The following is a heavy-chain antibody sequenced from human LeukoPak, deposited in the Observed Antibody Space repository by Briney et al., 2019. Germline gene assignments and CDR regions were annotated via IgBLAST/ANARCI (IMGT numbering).Heavy chain of an antibody. CDR2: INHSGST. Sequence: PSETLSLTCAVYGGSFSGYYWSWIRHPPGKGLEWIGEINHSGSTNYNPSLKSRVTISVDTSKNQFSLKLSSVTAADTAVYYCARSGIVVVPAAIRWFDPWGQGTMVTLSS. D-gene: IGHD2-2*01. CDR1: GGSFSGYY. CDR3: ARSGIVVVPAAIRWFDP. J-gene: IGHJ5*02. V-gene: IGHV4-34*01.